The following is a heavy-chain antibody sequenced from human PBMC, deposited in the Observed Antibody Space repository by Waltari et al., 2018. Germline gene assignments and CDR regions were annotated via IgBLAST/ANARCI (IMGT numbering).Heavy chain of an antibody. CDR2: ISGSGGST. CDR3: AKDREIRFLEWFSSYFDY. D-gene: IGHD3-3*01. CDR1: GFTFSSYA. V-gene: IGHV3-23*04. Sequence: EVQLVESGGGLVQPGGSLRLSCAASGFTFSSYAMSWVRQAPGKGLEWVSAISGSGGSTYDADSVKGRFTISRDNSKNTLYLQMNSLRAEDTAVYYCAKDREIRFLEWFSSYFDYWGQGTLVTVSS. J-gene: IGHJ4*02.